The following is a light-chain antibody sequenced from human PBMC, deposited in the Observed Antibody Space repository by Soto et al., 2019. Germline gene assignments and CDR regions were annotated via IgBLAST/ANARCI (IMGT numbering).Light chain of an antibody. CDR3: SLSYSGVWV. CDR1: TGAVTSSHD. Sequence: QAVVTQEPSLTVSPGGTVPLTCGSSTGAVTSSHDTHWFRQKPGQAPTTLIYDTSNQYSWTPARFSGSLLGGKGALTLAGAQSEDEAEYYCSLSYSGVWVFGGGTELTVL. V-gene: IGLV7-46*01. CDR2: DTS. J-gene: IGLJ3*02.